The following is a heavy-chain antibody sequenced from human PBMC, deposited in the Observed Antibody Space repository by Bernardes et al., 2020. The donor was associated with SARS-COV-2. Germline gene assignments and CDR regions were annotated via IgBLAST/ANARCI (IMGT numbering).Heavy chain of an antibody. Sequence: GGSLRLSCAASGFTFSSYGMHWVRQAPGKGLEWVAVISYDGSNKYYADSVKGRFTISRDNAKNSLYLQMNSLRAEDTALYYCAAISTGNYYGMDVWGQGTTVTVSS. J-gene: IGHJ6*02. CDR1: GFTFSSYG. V-gene: IGHV3-30*03. CDR2: ISYDGSNK. D-gene: IGHD3-9*01. CDR3: AAISTGNYYGMDV.